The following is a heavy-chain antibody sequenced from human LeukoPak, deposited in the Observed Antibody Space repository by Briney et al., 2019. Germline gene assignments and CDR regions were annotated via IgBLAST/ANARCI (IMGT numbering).Heavy chain of an antibody. CDR2: ISSSGSST. V-gene: IGHV3-23*01. CDR3: VRDFRSADY. CDR1: GITFSTYA. J-gene: IGHJ4*02. Sequence: GGSLRLSCVASGITFSTYAMSWVRQAPGKGLEWVSVISSSGSSTYYADSVKGRFTISRDNLKNTLYLQMNSLRVEDTAVYYCVRDFRSADYWGQGTLVTVSS.